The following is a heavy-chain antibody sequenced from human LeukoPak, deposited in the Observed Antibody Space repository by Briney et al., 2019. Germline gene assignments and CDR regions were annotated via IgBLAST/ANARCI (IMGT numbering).Heavy chain of an antibody. J-gene: IGHJ4*02. V-gene: IGHV3-7*01. Sequence: GGSLRLSCTASGFTLSSYWMSWVRQAPGKGLESVANIKQDGSQKNYVDSVEGRFTISRDNAKNSLYLQMNSLRAEDTAVYFCAREKEESRGFDYWGQGTLVTVSS. CDR3: AREKEESRGFDY. CDR1: GFTLSSYW. CDR2: IKQDGSQK. D-gene: IGHD3-10*01.